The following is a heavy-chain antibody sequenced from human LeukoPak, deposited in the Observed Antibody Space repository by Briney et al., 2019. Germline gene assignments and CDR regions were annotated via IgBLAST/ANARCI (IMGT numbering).Heavy chain of an antibody. V-gene: IGHV5-51*01. D-gene: IGHD6-19*01. J-gene: IGHJ4*02. CDR3: ARLRGAVAGTRSRYYFDY. CDR1: GYSFTSYW. Sequence: GESLKISCKGSGYSFTSYWIGWVRQMPEKGLEWMGIIYPGDSDIRYSPSFQGQVTISADKSISTAYLQWSSLKASDTAMYYCARLRGAVAGTRSRYYFDYWGQGTLVTVSS. CDR2: IYPGDSDI.